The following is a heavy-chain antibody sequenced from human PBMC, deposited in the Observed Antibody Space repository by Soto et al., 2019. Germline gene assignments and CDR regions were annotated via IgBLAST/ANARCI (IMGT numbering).Heavy chain of an antibody. CDR2: ISGSGGKT. D-gene: IGHD6-19*01. CDR3: AKGRSSIAVANYFDY. Sequence: GGSLRLSCGASGSTLSSYAMSWVRQAPGKGLEWVSSISGSGGKTYSAYSVMGRFTISRDNSQHTLYLQMNSLRAEDTAVYDCAKGRSSIAVANYFDYWGQGT. V-gene: IGHV3-23*01. CDR1: GSTLSSYA. J-gene: IGHJ4*02.